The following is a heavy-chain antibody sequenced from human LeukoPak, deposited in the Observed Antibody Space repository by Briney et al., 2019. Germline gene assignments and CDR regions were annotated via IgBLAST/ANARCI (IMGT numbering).Heavy chain of an antibody. Sequence: GGSLRLSCAASGFTFSSYAMSWVRQAPGKGLEWVSAISGSGGSTYYADSVKGRFTISRDNSKNTLYLQVNSLRAEDTAVYYCAKGGIVATIPYFDYWGQGTLVTVSS. V-gene: IGHV3-23*01. J-gene: IGHJ4*02. CDR2: ISGSGGST. CDR1: GFTFSSYA. CDR3: AKGGIVATIPYFDY. D-gene: IGHD5-12*01.